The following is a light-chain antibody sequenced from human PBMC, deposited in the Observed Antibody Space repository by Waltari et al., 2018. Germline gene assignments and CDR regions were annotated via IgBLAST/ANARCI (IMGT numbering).Light chain of an antibody. CDR2: EDN. CDR3: QSYDSSNVV. Sequence: NFMLTQPHSVSESPTKTITISCTSSSGSIASNYVQCYQQRPGSAPTTVIYEDNQRPSGVPDRFSGSIDSSSNSASLTISGLKTEDEADYYCQSYDSSNVVFGGGTKLTVL. J-gene: IGLJ2*01. V-gene: IGLV6-57*02. CDR1: SGSIASNY.